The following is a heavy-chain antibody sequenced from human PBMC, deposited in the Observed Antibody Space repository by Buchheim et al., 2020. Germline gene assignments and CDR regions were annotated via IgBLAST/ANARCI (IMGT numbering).Heavy chain of an antibody. J-gene: IGHJ5*02. CDR1: GGSFSGYY. CDR3: ARKGLVAVPAAFVRWFDP. D-gene: IGHD2-2*01. V-gene: IGHV4-34*01. Sequence: QVQLQQWGAGLLKPSETLSLTCAVYGGSFSGYYWSWIRQPPGKGLEWIGEINHSGSTNYNPSLKSRVTIAVDTSKNQFSLKLRSVTAADTAVYYCARKGLVAVPAAFVRWFDPWGQGTL. CDR2: INHSGST.